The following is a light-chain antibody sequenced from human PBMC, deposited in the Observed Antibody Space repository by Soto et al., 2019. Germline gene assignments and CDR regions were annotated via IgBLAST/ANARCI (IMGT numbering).Light chain of an antibody. J-gene: IGKJ2*01. Sequence: DIQMTQSPSSLSASVGDRVTITCQASQDISNYLNWYQQKPGKAPKLLIYDASHLETGVPSRFSGSGSGTGFTCTISSVQLEDISTYYCEQYDNLYTVGEGTKLEIK. CDR1: QDISNY. V-gene: IGKV1-33*01. CDR2: DAS. CDR3: EQYDNLYT.